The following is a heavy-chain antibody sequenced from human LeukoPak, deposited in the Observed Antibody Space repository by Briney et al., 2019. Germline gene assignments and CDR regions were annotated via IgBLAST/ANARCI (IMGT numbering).Heavy chain of an antibody. CDR3: ARGAYVLLWFGDTHSFDP. CDR2: INHSGST. V-gene: IGHV4-34*01. J-gene: IGHJ5*02. CDR1: GGSFSGYY. Sequence: SETLSLTCAVYGGSFSGYYWSWIRQPPGKGLEWIGEINHSGSTNYNPSLKSRVTISVDTSKNQFSLKLSSATAADTAVYYCARGAYVLLWFGDTHSFDPWGQGTLVTVSS. D-gene: IGHD3-10*01.